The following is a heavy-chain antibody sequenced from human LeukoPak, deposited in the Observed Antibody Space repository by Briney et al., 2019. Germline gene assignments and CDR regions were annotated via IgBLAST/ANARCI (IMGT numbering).Heavy chain of an antibody. CDR1: GYTFTSYY. V-gene: IGHV1-46*01. D-gene: IGHD3-10*01. CDR2: INPSGGST. CDR3: ARDDGEGSTPD. Sequence: ASVKVSCKASGYTFTSYYMRWVRQAPGQGLEWMGMINPSGGSTSYAQKFQGRITMTRDTSTSTVYMELSSLRSEDTAAYYCARDDGEGSTPDWGQGTLVTVSS. J-gene: IGHJ4*02.